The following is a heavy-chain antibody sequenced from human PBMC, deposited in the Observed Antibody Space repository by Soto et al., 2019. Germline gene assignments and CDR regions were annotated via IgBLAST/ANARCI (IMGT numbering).Heavy chain of an antibody. V-gene: IGHV4-31*02. D-gene: IGHD3-3*01. CDR3: ARDRRDFWSGYSDY. J-gene: IGHJ4*02. CDR1: GGSISSGGYY. Sequence: LCGGSISSGGYYWSWIRQHPGKGLEWIGYIYYSGSTYYNPSLKSRVTISVDTSKNQFSLKLSSVTAADTAVYYCARDRRDFWSGYSDYWGQGTLVTVSS. CDR2: IYYSGST.